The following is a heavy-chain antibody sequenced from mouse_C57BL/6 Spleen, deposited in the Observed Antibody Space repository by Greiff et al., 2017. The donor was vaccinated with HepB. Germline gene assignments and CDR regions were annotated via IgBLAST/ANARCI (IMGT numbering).Heavy chain of an antibody. D-gene: IGHD1-1*01. J-gene: IGHJ2*01. CDR2: IDPSDSYT. Sequence: QVQLQQPGAELVKPGASVKLSCKASGYTFTSYWMQWVKQRPGQGLEWIGEIDPSDSYTNYNQKFKGKATLTVDTSSSTAYMQLSSLTSEDSAVYYCARWISTYYFDYWGQGTTLTVSS. V-gene: IGHV1-50*01. CDR3: ARWISTYYFDY. CDR1: GYTFTSYW.